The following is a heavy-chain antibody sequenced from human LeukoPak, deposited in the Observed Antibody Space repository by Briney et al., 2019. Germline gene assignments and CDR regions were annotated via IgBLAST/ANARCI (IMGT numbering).Heavy chain of an antibody. V-gene: IGHV3-48*03. CDR1: GFTFSSYE. CDR2: ISSSGRII. CDR3: AKDRSNVVVEDAFDV. Sequence: PGGSLRLSCAASGFTFSSYEMNWVRQAPGKGLEWVSYISSSGRIIYYADSVKGRFTISRDSAKNSLYLQMNSLRAEDTALNYCAKDRSNVVVEDAFDVWGQGTMVTASS. J-gene: IGHJ3*01. D-gene: IGHD2-15*01.